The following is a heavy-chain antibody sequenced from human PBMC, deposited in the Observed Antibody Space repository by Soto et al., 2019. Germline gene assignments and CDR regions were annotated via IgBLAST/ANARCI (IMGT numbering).Heavy chain of an antibody. J-gene: IGHJ4*02. Sequence: GGSLRLSCAASGFTFTSYWMTWVRQAPGKGLEWVANIKQDGSEKYYVDSVKGRFTISRDNAKNSVYLQMNSLRVEDTAMYYCARHSSINYGGYWGQGTLVTVSS. CDR3: ARHSSINYGGY. CDR1: GFTFTSYW. D-gene: IGHD6-13*01. CDR2: IKQDGSEK. V-gene: IGHV3-7*01.